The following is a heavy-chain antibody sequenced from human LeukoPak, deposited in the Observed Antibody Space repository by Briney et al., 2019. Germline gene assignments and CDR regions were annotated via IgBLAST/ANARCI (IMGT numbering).Heavy chain of an antibody. CDR3: ARDRVPYYDSSGYPAEI. CDR1: GYTFTSYG. Sequence: ASVKVSCKASGYTFTSYGISWVRQAPGQGLEWMGWIRAYNGNTNYAQKLQGRVTMTTDTSTSTAYMEMRRLRSDETAVYYCARDRVPYYDSSGYPAEIWGQGTLVTCSS. J-gene: IGHJ3*02. V-gene: IGHV1-18*01. D-gene: IGHD3-22*01. CDR2: IRAYNGNT.